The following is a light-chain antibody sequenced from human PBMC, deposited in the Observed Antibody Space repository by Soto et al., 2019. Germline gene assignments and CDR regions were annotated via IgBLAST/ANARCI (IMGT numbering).Light chain of an antibody. J-gene: IGLJ1*01. CDR3: AAWDDSLSGRYV. Sequence: VLTQPPSASGTPGQRVTISCSGSSSNIGSNTVNWYQQLPGTAPKLLIYSNNQRPSGVPDRFSGSKSDTSASLAISGLQSDDEADYYCAAWDDSLSGRYVFGTGTKVTVL. CDR1: SSNIGSNT. CDR2: SNN. V-gene: IGLV1-44*01.